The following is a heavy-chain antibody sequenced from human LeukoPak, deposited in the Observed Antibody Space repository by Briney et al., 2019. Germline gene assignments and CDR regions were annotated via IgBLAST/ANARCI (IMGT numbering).Heavy chain of an antibody. CDR2: IYHSGST. D-gene: IGHD5-18*01. V-gene: IGHV4-38-2*02. J-gene: IGHJ4*02. CDR3: ARGQKYTSGYRVTELGSRYSDY. CDR1: GYSISSGYY. Sequence: PSETLSLTCTVSGYSISSGYYWGWIRQPPGKGLEWIGSIYHSGSTYYNPSLKSRVTISVDTSKNWFSLRLTSVTAADTAVYYCARGQKYTSGYRVTELGSRYSDYWGQGARVTVSP.